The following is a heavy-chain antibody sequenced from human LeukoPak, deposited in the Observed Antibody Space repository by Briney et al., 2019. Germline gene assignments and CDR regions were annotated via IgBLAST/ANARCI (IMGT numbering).Heavy chain of an antibody. J-gene: IGHJ4*02. CDR2: IIPIFGTA. D-gene: IGHD3-10*01. CDR3: ARGTTYYYGSGTFDY. V-gene: IGHV1-69*13. Sequence: GASVKVSCKASGYTFTGYYMHWVRQAPGQGLEWMGGIIPIFGTANYAQKFQGRVTITADESTSTAYMELSSLRSEDTAVYYCARGTTYYYGSGTFDYWGQGTLVTVSS. CDR1: GYTFTGYY.